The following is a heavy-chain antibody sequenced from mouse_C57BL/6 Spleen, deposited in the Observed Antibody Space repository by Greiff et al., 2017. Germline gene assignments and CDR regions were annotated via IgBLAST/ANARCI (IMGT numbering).Heavy chain of an antibody. CDR1: GFNIKDDY. D-gene: IGHD2-1*01. Sequence: EVQLVESGAELVRPGASVKLSCTASGFNIKDDYMHWVKQRPEQGLEWIGWIDPENGDTEYASKFQGKATITADTSSNTAYLQLSSLTSEDTAVYYCTSGGKDYWGQGTTLTVSS. CDR3: TSGGKDY. CDR2: IDPENGDT. J-gene: IGHJ2*01. V-gene: IGHV14-4*01.